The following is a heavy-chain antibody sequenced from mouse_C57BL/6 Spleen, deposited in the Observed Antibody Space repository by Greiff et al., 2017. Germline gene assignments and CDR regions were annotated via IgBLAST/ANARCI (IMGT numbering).Heavy chain of an antibody. CDR3: AIEYPGY. CDR1: GYTFTSYW. J-gene: IGHJ2*01. D-gene: IGHD5-2*01. Sequence: QVQLQQPGAELVQPGASVKVSCKASGYTFTSYWMHWVKQRPGQGLEWIGRIHPSASDTNYNQKFKGKATLTVDKSSSTAYMKLSSLTSEDSAVYYCAIEYPGYWGQGTTLTVSS. CDR2: IHPSASDT. V-gene: IGHV1-74*01.